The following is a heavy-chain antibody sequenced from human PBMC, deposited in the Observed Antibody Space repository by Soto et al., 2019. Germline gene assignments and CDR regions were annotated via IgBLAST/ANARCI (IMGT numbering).Heavy chain of an antibody. CDR1: GASISSYR. CDR2: IYNTGST. J-gene: IGHJ4*02. D-gene: IGHD3-22*01. CDR3: ARNDDYAGSGYYYCYFGD. Sequence: QVQLQESGPGLVKPSETLSLTCTVSGASISSYRWGWIRQPPGKGLEWIGNIYNTGSTNYNPSLKSRITISADTSKNQISLELSSETAADTAVYYCARNDDYAGSGYYYCYFGDWGQGTLVTVSS. V-gene: IGHV4-59*08.